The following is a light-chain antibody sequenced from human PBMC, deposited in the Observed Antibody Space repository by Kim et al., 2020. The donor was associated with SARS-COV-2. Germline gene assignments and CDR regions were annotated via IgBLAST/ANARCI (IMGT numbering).Light chain of an antibody. Sequence: VSPGQTASLTCSGDKLGDKYTCWYQQKPGQSPVLVIYQDNKRPSGIPERFSGSNSGNTATLTISGTQAMDEADYFCQAWDSSTVVFGGGTQLTVL. CDR3: QAWDSSTVV. J-gene: IGLJ2*01. CDR2: QDN. V-gene: IGLV3-1*01. CDR1: KLGDKY.